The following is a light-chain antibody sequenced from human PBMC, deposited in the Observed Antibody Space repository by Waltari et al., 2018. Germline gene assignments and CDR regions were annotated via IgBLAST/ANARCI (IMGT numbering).Light chain of an antibody. CDR2: ASS. CDR1: PGVSSN. CDR3: QQYNNVPPSIT. V-gene: IGKV3-15*01. Sequence: RPGVSSNIALYQEEAGQSPSLLSYASSTRATSIPARFSGGVSGTEFTLTISSLQSEDFAVYYCQQYNNVPPSITFGQGTRLEIK. J-gene: IGKJ5*01.